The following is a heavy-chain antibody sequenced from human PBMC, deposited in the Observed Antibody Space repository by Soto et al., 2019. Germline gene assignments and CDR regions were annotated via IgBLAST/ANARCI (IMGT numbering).Heavy chain of an antibody. CDR2: IYNNGST. CDR1: GGTISSGDYY. D-gene: IGHD2-2*01. J-gene: IGHJ1*01. Sequence: SETLSLTCAVSGGTISSGDYYWSWIRQPPGKGLEWIGYIYNNGSTYYNPSLKSRVTISVDTSKNQFSLMLSSVTAADTAVYYCARGLGYSSSWIQHWGQGTLVTVS. CDR3: ARGLGYSSSWIQH. V-gene: IGHV4-30-4*01.